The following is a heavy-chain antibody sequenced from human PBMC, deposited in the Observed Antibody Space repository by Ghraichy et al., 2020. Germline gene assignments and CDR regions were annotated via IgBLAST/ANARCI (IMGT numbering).Heavy chain of an antibody. CDR1: GGSISSYY. V-gene: IGHV4-4*07. Sequence: SETLSLTCTVSGGSISSYYWSWIRQPAGKGLEWIGRIYTSGSNNYNPSFKSRVNMSVDMSKSQFSLNLSSVTAADTAVYYCVRESAVAGRTFDYWGQGILVTVSS. J-gene: IGHJ4*02. CDR2: IYTSGSN. D-gene: IGHD6-19*01. CDR3: VRESAVAGRTFDY.